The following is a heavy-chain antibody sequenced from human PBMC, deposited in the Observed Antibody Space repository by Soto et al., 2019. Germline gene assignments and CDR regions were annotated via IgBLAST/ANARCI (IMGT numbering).Heavy chain of an antibody. J-gene: IGHJ5*02. Sequence: QVQLVESGGDVVQPGRSLRLSCAASGFNFSSYAMHWVRQAPGKGLEWVAVISYDGSNKYYADSVKGRFTISRDNSRNTLYLQVNSLRTEDTSVYYCARDRGGSYYWFDPWGQGTLVTVSS. V-gene: IGHV3-30-3*01. D-gene: IGHD1-26*01. CDR3: ARDRGGSYYWFDP. CDR2: ISYDGSNK. CDR1: GFNFSSYA.